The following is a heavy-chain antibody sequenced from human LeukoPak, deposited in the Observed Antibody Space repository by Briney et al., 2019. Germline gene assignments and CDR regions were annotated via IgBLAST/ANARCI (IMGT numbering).Heavy chain of an antibody. Sequence: SETLSLTCTVSGGSISSSSYYWGWIRQPPGKGLEWIGSIYYSGSTYYNPSLKSRVTISVDTSKNQFSLKLSSVTAADTAVYYCARDLWGSGSPDWFDPWGQGTLVTVSS. V-gene: IGHV4-39*07. CDR1: GGSISSSSYY. CDR2: IYYSGST. J-gene: IGHJ5*02. CDR3: ARDLWGSGSPDWFDP. D-gene: IGHD3-10*01.